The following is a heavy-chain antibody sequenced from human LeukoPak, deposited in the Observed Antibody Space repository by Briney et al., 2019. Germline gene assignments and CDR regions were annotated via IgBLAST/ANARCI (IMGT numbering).Heavy chain of an antibody. CDR3: ARSRRQWLDFDY. CDR2: IYSGGST. D-gene: IGHD6-19*01. Sequence: GGSLRLSCAASGFTVSSNYMSWVRQAPGKGLEWVAVIYSGGSTYYADSVKARFTISRDNSKNTLYLQMNSLSAEDTAVYYCARSRRQWLDFDYWGQGTLVTVSS. CDR1: GFTVSSNY. J-gene: IGHJ4*02. V-gene: IGHV3-53*01.